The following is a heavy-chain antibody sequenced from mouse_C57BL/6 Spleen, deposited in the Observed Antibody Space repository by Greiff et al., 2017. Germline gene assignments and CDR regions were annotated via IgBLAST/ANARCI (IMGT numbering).Heavy chain of an antibody. CDR2: ISDGGSYT. J-gene: IGHJ4*01. V-gene: IGHV5-4*01. CDR1: GFTFSSYA. CDR3: SRGRSQDAMDY. Sequence: EVQGVESGGGLVKPGGSLKLSCAASGFTFSSYALSWVRQNPEKRLEWVATISDGGSYTYYPDNVKGRFTISRDTAKNNLYLQMSQLKAEDTAMYYCSRGRSQDAMDYWGQGTSVTVSS.